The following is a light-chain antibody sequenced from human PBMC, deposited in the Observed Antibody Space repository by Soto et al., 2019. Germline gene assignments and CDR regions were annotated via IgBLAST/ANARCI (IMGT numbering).Light chain of an antibody. CDR2: DVS. Sequence: QSVLTQPRSVSGSPGQSVTISCTGTSSDVGDYNYVSWYQQYPGKAPKLVIYDVSKRPSGVPDRFSGSKSGNTASLTISGLQAEDEADYYCCSFAGSYTFWVFGGGTQLTFL. J-gene: IGLJ3*02. V-gene: IGLV2-11*01. CDR3: CSFAGSYTFWV. CDR1: SSDVGDYNY.